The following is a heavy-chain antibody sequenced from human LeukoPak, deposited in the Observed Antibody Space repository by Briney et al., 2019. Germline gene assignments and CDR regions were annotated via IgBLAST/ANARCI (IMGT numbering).Heavy chain of an antibody. D-gene: IGHD3-16*01. CDR3: ARDLGGLISLNYGMDV. CDR1: GFTFSSHT. CDR2: ISSSSTYI. J-gene: IGHJ6*02. Sequence: PGGSLRLSCAASGFTFSSHTMNWVRQGPGKGLEWVPSISSSSTYINYADSLKGRFTISRDNAEKSLYLQMNSLRDEDTAVYYCARDLGGLISLNYGMDVWGQGTTVTVSS. V-gene: IGHV3-21*01.